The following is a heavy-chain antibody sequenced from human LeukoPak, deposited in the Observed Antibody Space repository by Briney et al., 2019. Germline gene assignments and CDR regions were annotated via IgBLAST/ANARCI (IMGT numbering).Heavy chain of an antibody. V-gene: IGHV4-34*01. CDR3: AHYYCSGGSCYSEPNFDY. CDR2: INHSGST. D-gene: IGHD2-15*01. J-gene: IGHJ4*02. CDR1: GGSFSGYY. Sequence: SETLSLTCAVYGGSFSGYYWSWIRQPPGKGPEWIGEINHSGSTNYNPSLKSRVTISVDTSKNQFSLKLSSVTAADTAVYYCAHYYCSGGSCYSEPNFDYWGQGTLDTVSS.